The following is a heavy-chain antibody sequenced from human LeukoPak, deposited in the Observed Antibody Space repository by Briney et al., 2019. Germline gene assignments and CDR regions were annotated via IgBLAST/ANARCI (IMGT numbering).Heavy chain of an antibody. D-gene: IGHD5-24*01. CDR2: IYSGSST. CDR1: GFTVSSNY. CDR3: ASGLATKNFDY. V-gene: IGHV3-53*01. Sequence: GGSLRLSCAASGFTVSSNYMSWVRQAPGKGLEWVSVIYSGSSTYYADSVKGRFTISRDHSKNTLYLQMNSLRAEDTAVYYCASGLATKNFDYWGQGTLVTVSS. J-gene: IGHJ4*02.